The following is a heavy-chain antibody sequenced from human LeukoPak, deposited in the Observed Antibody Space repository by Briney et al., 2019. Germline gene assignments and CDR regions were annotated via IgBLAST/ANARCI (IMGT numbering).Heavy chain of an antibody. D-gene: IGHD3-22*01. CDR3: ASAYDSSGYLDY. CDR2: INHSGST. J-gene: IGHJ4*02. Sequence: SETLSLTCAVYGGSFSGYCWSWIRQPPGKGLEWIGEINHSGSTNYNPSLKSRVTISVDTSKNQFPLKLSSVTAADTAVYYCASAYDSSGYLDYWGQGTLVTVSS. V-gene: IGHV4-34*01. CDR1: GGSFSGYC.